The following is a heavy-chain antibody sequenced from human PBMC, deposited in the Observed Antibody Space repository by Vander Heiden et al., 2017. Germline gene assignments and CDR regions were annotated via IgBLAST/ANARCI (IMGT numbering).Heavy chain of an antibody. Sequence: QVHLVPSGAAVQEPGAAVTVSCKASGYSFSVCGIHLVRQAPGQGLEWMGWINGVTGDTKYSQKFQDRLTISRDTSASTASMELSGLRSEDTALYFGARDQLRSPAYYYDGMDVWGQGTTGSVSS. V-gene: IGHV1-3*01. CDR2: INGVTGDT. CDR3: ARDQLRSPAYYYDGMDV. CDR1: GYSFSVCG. J-gene: IGHJ6*01. D-gene: IGHD1-1*01.